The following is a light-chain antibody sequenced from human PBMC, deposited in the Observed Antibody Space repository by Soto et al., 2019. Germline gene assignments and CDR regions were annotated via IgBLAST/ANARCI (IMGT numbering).Light chain of an antibody. CDR3: QQRSNWPS. V-gene: IGKV3-11*01. J-gene: IGKJ5*01. CDR1: QSVSSY. Sequence: EIVLTQSPATLCLSPGERATLSCRASQSVSSYLAWYQQKPGQAPRLLIYDASNRATGIPARFSGSGSGTDFTLTISSLEPEDFAVYYCQQRSNWPSFGQGARLEI. CDR2: DAS.